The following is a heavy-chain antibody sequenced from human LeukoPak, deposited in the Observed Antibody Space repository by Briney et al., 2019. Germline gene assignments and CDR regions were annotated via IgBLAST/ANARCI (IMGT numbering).Heavy chain of an antibody. CDR1: GYTFTSYY. D-gene: IGHD6-19*01. V-gene: IGHV1-46*01. CDR2: INPSGGST. CDR3: ARDNSSGWFDY. J-gene: IGHJ4*02. Sequence: ASVKVSFKASGYTFTSYYMHWVRQAPGQGLEWMGIINPSGGSTSYAQKFQGRVTMTRDTSTSTVYMELSSLRSEDTAVYYCARDNSSGWFDYWGQGTLVTVSS.